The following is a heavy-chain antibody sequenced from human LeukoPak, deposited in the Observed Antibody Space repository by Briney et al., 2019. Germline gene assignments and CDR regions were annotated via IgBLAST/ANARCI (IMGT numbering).Heavy chain of an antibody. J-gene: IGHJ1*01. CDR2: SYYTGNT. CDR3: TRQVGDLYGSGRLLRYFQH. CDR1: GGSISTSTYY. Sequence: PSETLSLTCTVSGGSISTSTYYWAWVRQPPGKGLEWIGSSYYTGNTNYNPSLKSRATISVDTSKNQFSLDLRSVTAADTAMYYCTRQVGDLYGSGRLLRYFQHWGQGILVTVSS. V-gene: IGHV4-39*01. D-gene: IGHD3-10*01.